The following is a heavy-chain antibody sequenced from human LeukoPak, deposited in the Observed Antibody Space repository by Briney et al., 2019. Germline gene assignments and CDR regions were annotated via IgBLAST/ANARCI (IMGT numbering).Heavy chain of an antibody. D-gene: IGHD3-10*01. Sequence: SETLSLTCTVSGGSISSYYWSWIRQPPGKGLEWIGYIYYSGSTNYNPSLKSRVTLSVDTSKNQFSLKLSSVTAADTAVYYCARESGGSGSYVDYWGQGTLVTVSS. CDR3: ARESGGSGSYVDY. CDR2: IYYSGST. J-gene: IGHJ4*02. CDR1: GGSISSYY. V-gene: IGHV4-59*01.